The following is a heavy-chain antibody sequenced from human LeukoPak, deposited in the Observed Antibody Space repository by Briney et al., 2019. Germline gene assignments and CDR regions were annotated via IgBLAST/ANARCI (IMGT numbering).Heavy chain of an antibody. CDR3: ARDRYYSSGTFLDF. J-gene: IGHJ4*02. V-gene: IGHV3-30-3*01. CDR2: ISKDGSTK. D-gene: IGHD3-10*01. CDR1: GFTFSSYA. Sequence: GRSLRLSCAASGFTFSSYALHWVRQAPGKGLEWVAVISKDGSTKYYADSVKGRFTISRDNSSDTLYLQMDSLRPEDTAVYFCARDRYYSSGTFLDFWGQGALVTVSS.